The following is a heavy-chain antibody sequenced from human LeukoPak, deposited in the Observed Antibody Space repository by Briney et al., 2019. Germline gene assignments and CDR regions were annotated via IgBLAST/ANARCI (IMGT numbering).Heavy chain of an antibody. D-gene: IGHD3-10*01. CDR3: ARLWNASRESEYYFDN. V-gene: IGHV3-66*01. Sequence: GGSLRLSCAASGFTVSSNYMSWVRQAPGKGLEWVSVIYTGGSTHYADSVKGRFTISRDNSKNTLYLQMNSLRAEDTAVYYCARLWNASRESEYYFDNWGRGPLVTVSS. CDR1: GFTVSSNY. J-gene: IGHJ4*02. CDR2: IYTGGST.